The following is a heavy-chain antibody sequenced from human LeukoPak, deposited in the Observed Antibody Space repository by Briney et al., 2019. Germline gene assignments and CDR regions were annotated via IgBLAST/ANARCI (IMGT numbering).Heavy chain of an antibody. V-gene: IGHV4-59*01. CDR2: IYYSGST. CDR3: ARGGEMATIGNHC. CDR1: GGSISSYY. J-gene: IGHJ4*02. D-gene: IGHD5-24*01. Sequence: SETLSLTCTVSGGSISSYYWSWIRQPPGKGLEWIGYIYYSGSTNYNPSLKSRVTISVDTSKNQFSLKLSSVTAADTAVYYCARGGEMATIGNHCWGQGTLVTVSS.